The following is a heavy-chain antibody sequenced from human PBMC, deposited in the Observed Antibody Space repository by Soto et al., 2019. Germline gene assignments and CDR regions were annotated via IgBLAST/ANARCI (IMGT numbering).Heavy chain of an antibody. CDR3: VREEFEDGRGHFTN. D-gene: IGHD3-3*01. J-gene: IGHJ4*02. Sequence: QVLLVESGGGVVQPGGSVRLSCAASGFTFSASVKHWVRQAPGKGLEWMAILSYGAKNKYYADSVEGRFTISRDISESTLYLQMDSLRTEDTAVYYCVREEFEDGRGHFTNWGQGTLVSVSS. CDR1: GFTFSASV. V-gene: IGHV3-30*03. CDR2: LSYGAKNK.